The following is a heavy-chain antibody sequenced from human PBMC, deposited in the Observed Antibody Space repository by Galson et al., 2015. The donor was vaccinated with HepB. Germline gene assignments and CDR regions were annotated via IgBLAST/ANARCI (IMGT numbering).Heavy chain of an antibody. CDR2: IDCDDDK. J-gene: IGHJ6*02. Sequence: PALVKPTQTLTLTCTFSGFSLSTSGMCVSWIRQPPGKALEWLARIDCDDDKYYSTSLKTRLTISKDTSKNQVVLTMTNMDPVDTATYYCVRSPTPLIAVAGTYYYYGMVDWGQGTPVTVSS. CDR3: VRSPTPLIAVAGTYYYYGMVD. D-gene: IGHD6-19*01. V-gene: IGHV2-70*11. CDR1: GFSLSTSGMC.